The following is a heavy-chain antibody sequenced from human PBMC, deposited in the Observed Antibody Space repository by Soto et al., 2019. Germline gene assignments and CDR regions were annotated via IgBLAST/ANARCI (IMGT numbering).Heavy chain of an antibody. CDR1: GASVSSPYW. CDR2: VFHTGTT. D-gene: IGHD6-19*01. Sequence: QVQLQESGPGLVKPSGTLSLTCAVSGASVSSPYWWCWVRQPPGKGLGWIGEVFHTGTTSYNPSLRSRVTISMDKSNNQFSLDLSSVTAADTAVYYCARSAGWYAVHSWGPGTLVVVSS. V-gene: IGHV4-4*02. J-gene: IGHJ4*02. CDR3: ARSAGWYAVHS.